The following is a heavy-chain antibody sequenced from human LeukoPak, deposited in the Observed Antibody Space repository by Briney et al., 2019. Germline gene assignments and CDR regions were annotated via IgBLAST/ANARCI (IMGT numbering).Heavy chain of an antibody. CDR1: GYTFTGYY. CDR3: ARIEWRWLQLDY. Sequence: ASVKVSCKASGYTFTGYYTHWVRQAPGQGLEWMGWINPNSGGTNYAQKFQGGVTMTRDTSISTAYMELSRLRSDDTAVYYCARIEWRWLQLDYRGQGTLVTVSS. CDR2: INPNSGGT. D-gene: IGHD5-24*01. V-gene: IGHV1-2*02. J-gene: IGHJ4*02.